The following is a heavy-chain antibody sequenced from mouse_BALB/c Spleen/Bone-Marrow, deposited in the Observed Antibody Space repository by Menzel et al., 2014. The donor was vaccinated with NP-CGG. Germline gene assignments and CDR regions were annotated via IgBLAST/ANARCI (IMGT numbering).Heavy chain of an antibody. CDR3: ARSLRLFDY. CDR2: IRLKSNNYAT. V-gene: IGHV6-6*02. J-gene: IGHJ2*01. Sequence: EVKLMESGGGLVQPGGSMKLSCVASGFTFSNYWMNWVRQSPGKGLEWVAEIRLKSNNYATHYAESVKGRFTISRDDSKSSVYLQMNNLRPEDTGIYYCARSLRLFDYWGQGTTLTVSS. CDR1: GFTFSNYW. D-gene: IGHD1-1*01.